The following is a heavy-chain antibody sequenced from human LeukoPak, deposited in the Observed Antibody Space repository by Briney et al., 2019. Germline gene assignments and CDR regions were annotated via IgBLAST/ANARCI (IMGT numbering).Heavy chain of an antibody. CDR3: ARTRRGLRPGTTMLVCWFDP. CDR1: GGTFSSYA. CDR2: IIPIFGTA. D-gene: IGHD1-7*01. Sequence: ASVKVSCKASGGTFSSYAISWVRQAPGQGLEWMGGIIPIFGTANYAQKFQGRVTITTDESTSTAYMELSSLRSEDTAVYYCARTRRGLRPGTTMLVCWFDPWGQGTLVTVSS. J-gene: IGHJ5*02. V-gene: IGHV1-69*05.